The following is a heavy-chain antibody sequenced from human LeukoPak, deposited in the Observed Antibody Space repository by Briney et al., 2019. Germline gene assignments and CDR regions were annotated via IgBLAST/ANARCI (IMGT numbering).Heavy chain of an antibody. CDR2: ISYDGSNK. CDR1: GFTFSSYA. CDR3: ARGHLSSPVDY. Sequence: GGSLRLSCAASGFTFSSYAMRWVRQAPGKGLEWVAVISYDGSNKYYADSVKGRFTISRDNSKNTLYLQMNSLRAEDTAVYYCARGHLSSPVDYWGQGTLVTVSS. D-gene: IGHD6-6*01. V-gene: IGHV3-30-3*01. J-gene: IGHJ4*02.